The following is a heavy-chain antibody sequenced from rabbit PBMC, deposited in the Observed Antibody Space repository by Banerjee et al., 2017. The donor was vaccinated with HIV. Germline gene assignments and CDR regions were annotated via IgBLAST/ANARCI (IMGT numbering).Heavy chain of an antibody. CDR3: ARAGSSYATGAFDP. V-gene: IGHV1S45*01. CDR2: IYGGSSGNT. D-gene: IGHD8-1*01. J-gene: IGHJ2*01. CDR1: GFSFTSNS. Sequence: QEQLEESGGDLVKPGASLTLTCTASGFSFTSNSMCWVRQAPGKGLEWIACIYGGSSGNTHYASWAKGRFTISKTSSTTVTLQMTSLTAADTATYFCARAGSSYATGAFDPRGQGTLVTVS.